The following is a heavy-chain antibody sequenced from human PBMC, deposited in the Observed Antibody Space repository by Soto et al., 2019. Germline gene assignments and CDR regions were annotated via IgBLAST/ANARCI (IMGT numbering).Heavy chain of an antibody. D-gene: IGHD3-9*01. CDR3: ARGILRYFDWLLSTRAHSGCGAFDI. CDR1: GFTFSSYS. V-gene: IGHV3-11*05. J-gene: IGHJ3*02. Sequence: PGGSLRLSCAASGFTFSSYSMSWIRQAPGKGLEWVSYISSSSSYTNYADSVKGRFTISRDNAKNSLYLQMNSLRAEDTAVYYCARGILRYFDWLLSTRAHSGCGAFDIWGQGTMVTVSS. CDR2: ISSSSSYT.